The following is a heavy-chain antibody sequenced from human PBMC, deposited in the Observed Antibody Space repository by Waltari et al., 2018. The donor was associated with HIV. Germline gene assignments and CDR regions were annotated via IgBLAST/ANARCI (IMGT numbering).Heavy chain of an antibody. V-gene: IGHV3-7*04. CDR2: IKQDGSEK. CDR3: ARGGFYGSGSKVN. Sequence: EVQLVESGGGLVQPGGSLRLSCAASGFTFSSYWMSWVRQAPGKGLEWVANIKQDGSEKYYGDSVKGRFTISRDNAENSLYLQMNSLRAEDTAVYYCARGGFYGSGSKVNWGQGTLVTVSS. D-gene: IGHD3-10*01. J-gene: IGHJ4*02. CDR1: GFTFSSYW.